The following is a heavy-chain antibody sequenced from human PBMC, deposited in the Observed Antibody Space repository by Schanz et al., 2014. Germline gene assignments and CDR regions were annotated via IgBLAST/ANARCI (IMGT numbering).Heavy chain of an antibody. D-gene: IGHD3-10*01. CDR3: ARAKRFGDMDV. V-gene: IGHV1-18*01. J-gene: IGHJ6*02. CDR2: ISAYNGNT. Sequence: VQLEQSGAEVKKPGSSVKVSCKASGGTFSSFGINWVRQAPGQGLEWMGWISAYNGNTNYAQKLQGRVTLTTDTSTSTAYMELRNLRSDDTAVYYCARAKRFGDMDVWGQGTTVNVSS. CDR1: GGTFSSFG.